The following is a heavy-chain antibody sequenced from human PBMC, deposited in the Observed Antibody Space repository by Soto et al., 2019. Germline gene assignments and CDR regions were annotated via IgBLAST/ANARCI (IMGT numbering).Heavy chain of an antibody. J-gene: IGHJ4*02. D-gene: IGHD2-15*01. CDR3: ARLLGEEIDD. Sequence: PSETLSLTCTVSGGSISSYYWSWIRQPPGKGLEWIGYIYYSGSTNYNPSLKSRVTISVDTSKNQFSLKLSSVTAADTAVYYCARLLGEEIDDWGQGTLVTVSS. CDR2: IYYSGST. CDR1: GGSISSYY. V-gene: IGHV4-59*08.